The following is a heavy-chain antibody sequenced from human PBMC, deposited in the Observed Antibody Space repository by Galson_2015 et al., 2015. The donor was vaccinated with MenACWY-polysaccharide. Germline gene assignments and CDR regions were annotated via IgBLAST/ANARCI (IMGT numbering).Heavy chain of an antibody. Sequence: GSSFHDNYLHWVRQAPGQGLEWLGWIHPKSGGTQYAQKFQGRVTMTRDTSISTSYMELSRLRPDDTAVYYCATPGGRDYWGQGTLVTVSS. CDR2: IHPKSGGT. CDR3: ATPGGRDY. J-gene: IGHJ4*02. CDR1: GSSFHDNY. V-gene: IGHV1-2*02. D-gene: IGHD4-23*01.